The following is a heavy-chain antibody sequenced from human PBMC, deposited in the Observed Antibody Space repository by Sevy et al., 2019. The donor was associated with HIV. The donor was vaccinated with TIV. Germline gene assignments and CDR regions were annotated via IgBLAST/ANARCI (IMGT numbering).Heavy chain of an antibody. CDR1: GFTFSSYA. CDR3: AKVPTTVTESNNFDY. D-gene: IGHD4-17*01. CDR2: ISGSGGST. Sequence: GGSLRLSCAASGFTFSSYAMSWVRQAPGKGLEWVSAISGSGGSTYYADSVKGRFTISRDNSKNTMYLQMNSLRAEDTAVYYCAKVPTTVTESNNFDYWGQGTLVTVSS. J-gene: IGHJ4*02. V-gene: IGHV3-23*01.